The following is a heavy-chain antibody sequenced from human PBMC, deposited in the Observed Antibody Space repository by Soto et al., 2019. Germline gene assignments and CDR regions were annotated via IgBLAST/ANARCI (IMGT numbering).Heavy chain of an antibody. Sequence: ASVKVSCKASGGTFSSYAISWVRQAPGQGLEWMGGINPSGGSTSYAQKFQGRVTMTRDTSTSTVYMELSSLRSEDTAVYYCASHQVDTAMVYYYYGMDVWGQGTTVTVSS. V-gene: IGHV1-46*01. J-gene: IGHJ6*02. CDR1: GGTFSSYA. CDR2: INPSGGST. CDR3: ASHQVDTAMVYYYYGMDV. D-gene: IGHD5-18*01.